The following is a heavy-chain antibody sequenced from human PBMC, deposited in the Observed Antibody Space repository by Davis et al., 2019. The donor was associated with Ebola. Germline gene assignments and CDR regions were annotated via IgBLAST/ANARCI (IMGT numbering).Heavy chain of an antibody. D-gene: IGHD5-24*01. CDR1: GGTFSSYA. CDR2: INAGNGNT. CDR3: ARGGADKRWLQLKSWFDP. V-gene: IGHV1-3*01. J-gene: IGHJ5*02. Sequence: AASVKISCKASGGTFSSYAISWVRQAPGQRLEWMGWINAGNGNTKYSQKFQGRVTITRDTSASTAYMELSSLRSEDTAVYYCARGGADKRWLQLKSWFDPWGQGTLVTVSS.